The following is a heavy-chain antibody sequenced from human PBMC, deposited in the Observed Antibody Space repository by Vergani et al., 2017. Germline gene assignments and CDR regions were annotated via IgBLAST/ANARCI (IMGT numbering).Heavy chain of an antibody. CDR1: GFSFSGYW. Sequence: EVQLVESGGGLIHPGGSLRLSCEASGFSFSGYWMHWVRQSPEKGLVWVSRIKSDGSITNYADSVKGRFTISRDNAKNTFYLEMNSLRGDDTAIYYCVRARCSGPCFMSNWFDSWGQGTLVTVSS. J-gene: IGHJ5*01. CDR2: IKSDGSIT. V-gene: IGHV3-74*01. CDR3: VRARCSGPCFMSNWFDS. D-gene: IGHD5-12*01.